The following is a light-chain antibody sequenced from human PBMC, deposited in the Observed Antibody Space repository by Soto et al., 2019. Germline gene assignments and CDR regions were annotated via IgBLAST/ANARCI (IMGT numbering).Light chain of an antibody. V-gene: IGKV3-15*01. J-gene: IGKJ1*01. CDR2: GAS. CDR3: QQYNNWPTWT. CDR1: QSVSSK. Sequence: EIVMTQSPAALSVSPEERATLSCTASQSVSSKLAWYQQKPGQAPRLLIYGASTRATGIPARFSGSGSGTEFTLTISSLQSEDFAVYYCQQYNNWPTWTFGQGTKVDIK.